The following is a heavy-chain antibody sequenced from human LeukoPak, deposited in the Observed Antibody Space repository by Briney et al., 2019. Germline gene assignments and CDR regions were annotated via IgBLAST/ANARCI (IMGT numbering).Heavy chain of an antibody. D-gene: IGHD5-18*01. CDR3: AKDLSGGYHSYYFDF. V-gene: IGHV3-20*04. Sequence: GGSLRLSCAASGFTFDNYGINWVRQAPGKGLEWVSRIHWNGGRTGYADSVKGRFTISRDNAKNSLYLQMNSLRNEDTAVYFCAKDLSGGYHSYYFDFWGQGTPVTVSS. J-gene: IGHJ4*02. CDR1: GFTFDNYG. CDR2: IHWNGGRT.